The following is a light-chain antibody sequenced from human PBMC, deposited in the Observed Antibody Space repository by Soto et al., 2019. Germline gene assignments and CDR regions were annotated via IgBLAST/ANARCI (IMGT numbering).Light chain of an antibody. CDR3: QQYKVYPYT. J-gene: IGKJ2*01. V-gene: IGKV1-5*01. CDR1: QSLTGR. CDR2: DVS. Sequence: DIPMTQSPSTLSASIGDTVTLTCRASQSLTGRLAWYQQKPGRPPKLLIYDVSILESGVPSRFSGSDSGTDFTLTISSLRPDDFSTFYCQQYKVYPYTFGQGTRLDI.